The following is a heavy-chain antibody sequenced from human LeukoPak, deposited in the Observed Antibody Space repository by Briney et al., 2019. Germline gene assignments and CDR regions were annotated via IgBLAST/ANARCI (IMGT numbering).Heavy chain of an antibody. V-gene: IGHV5-51*01. D-gene: IGHD3-16*01. CDR2: IYPGDSDT. J-gene: IGHJ4*02. Sequence: GESLKISCKGSGYNFTSYWIGWVRQMPGQGLEWMGIIYPGDSDTKYSPSFQGQVTISADKSINTAYLQWSGLKASDTAMFYCARQLDNAYYAAYFDYWGQGTLVTVSS. CDR1: GYNFTSYW. CDR3: ARQLDNAYYAAYFDY.